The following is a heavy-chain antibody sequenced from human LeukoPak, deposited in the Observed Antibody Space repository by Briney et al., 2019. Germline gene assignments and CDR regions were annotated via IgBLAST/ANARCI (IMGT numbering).Heavy chain of an antibody. V-gene: IGHV4-59*01. CDR3: ARDQGYYDRPDWVFDY. D-gene: IGHD3-22*01. J-gene: IGHJ4*02. CDR2: ISYSGRT. CDR1: GVSISNYY. Sequence: SEPLSLTCTVSGVSISNYYWSWIRQPPGKGLECIGYISYSGRTNYNPSLKSRATISIDTSKNQFSLKLSFVTAADTAAYYCARDQGYYDRPDWVFDYWGQGTLVTVSS.